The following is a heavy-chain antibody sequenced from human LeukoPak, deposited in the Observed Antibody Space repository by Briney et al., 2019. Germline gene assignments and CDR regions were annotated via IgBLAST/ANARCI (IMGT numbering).Heavy chain of an antibody. CDR1: GGSISSYY. CDR2: IYYSGST. CDR3: ARAAPHRQVWFDP. Sequence: SETLSLTCTVSGGSISSYYWSWIRQPPGKGLEWIGYIYYSGSTNYNPSLKSRVTISVDTSKNQFSLKPSSVTAADTAVYYCARAAPHRQVWFDPWGQGTLVTVSS. V-gene: IGHV4-59*01. J-gene: IGHJ5*02.